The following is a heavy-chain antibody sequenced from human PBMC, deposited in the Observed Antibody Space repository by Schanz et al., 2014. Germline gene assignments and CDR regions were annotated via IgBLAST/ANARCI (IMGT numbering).Heavy chain of an antibody. CDR3: AKHVRSLTGNDY. Sequence: EVHLLESGGGLVQPGGSLRLSCAASGFTFSNHALSWVRQAPGKGLEWVSGIGGSGDSTHYADSVKGRFTISRDNSKNTLYLQVNSLRAEDTAVYYCAKHVRSLTGNDYWGQGTLXTVSS. V-gene: IGHV3-23*01. CDR2: IGGSGDST. J-gene: IGHJ4*02. CDR1: GFTFSNHA. D-gene: IGHD3-9*01.